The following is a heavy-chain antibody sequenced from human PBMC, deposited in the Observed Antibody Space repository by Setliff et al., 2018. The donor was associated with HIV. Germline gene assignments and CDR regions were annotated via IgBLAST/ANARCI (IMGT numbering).Heavy chain of an antibody. CDR2: IYSDGNT. CDR1: GFTVSSYS. D-gene: IGHD3-10*01. Sequence: GGSLRLSCAASGFTVSSYSMSWVRQAPGKGLEWVSTIYSDGNTYNADSVKGRFTLSRDNSENALFLQMNSLRPEDTAVYYCARLRPYNSALDYWGQGTLVTVSS. J-gene: IGHJ4*02. V-gene: IGHV3-66*02. CDR3: ARLRPYNSALDY.